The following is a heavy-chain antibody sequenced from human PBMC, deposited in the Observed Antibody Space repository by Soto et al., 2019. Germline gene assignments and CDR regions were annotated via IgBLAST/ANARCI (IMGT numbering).Heavy chain of an antibody. CDR1: GFTFSSCT. CDR3: SGCGGGACHNNYGMDV. Sequence: EVHLVESGGGLVKPGGSLRLSFAGSGFTFSSCTMNWVRQAPGKGLEWVSSISPSSGHIYYADSVKGRFTISRDNAKNSLFLQMNSLGGEDTAVYYCSGCGGGACHNNYGMDVWGQGTTVPVSS. V-gene: IGHV3-21*06. CDR2: ISPSSGHI. D-gene: IGHD2-21*02. J-gene: IGHJ6*02.